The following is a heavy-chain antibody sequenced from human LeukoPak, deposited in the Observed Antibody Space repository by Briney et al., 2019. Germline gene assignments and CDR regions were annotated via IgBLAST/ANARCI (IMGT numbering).Heavy chain of an antibody. V-gene: IGHV1-46*01. D-gene: IGHD2-8*01. J-gene: IGHJ5*02. CDR3: ARKWSSRDWFDH. CDR1: GYIFTTYS. CDR2: INPKGDIT. Sequence: ASVKVSCKTSGYIFTTYSIHWVRQAPAQGLEWMGIINPKGDITTYAQRFQGRVSMTSHSSTATVYMELNGLSSEDTAIYYCARKWSSRDWFDHWGQGTLLTVSS.